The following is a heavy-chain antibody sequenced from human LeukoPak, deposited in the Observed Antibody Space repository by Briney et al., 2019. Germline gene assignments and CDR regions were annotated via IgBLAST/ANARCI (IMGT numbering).Heavy chain of an antibody. CDR1: GYTFTGYY. CDR3: ARGTYDSGGNDN. V-gene: IGHV1-2*06. CDR2: INPNSGGT. J-gene: IGHJ4*02. D-gene: IGHD3-22*01. Sequence: GASVKVSCKASGYTFTGYYMHWVRQAPGQGLEWMGRINPNSGGTNYAQQFQGRVTMTRDTSISTAYMELSRLRSDDTAVYYCARGTYDSGGNDNWGQGTLVTVSS.